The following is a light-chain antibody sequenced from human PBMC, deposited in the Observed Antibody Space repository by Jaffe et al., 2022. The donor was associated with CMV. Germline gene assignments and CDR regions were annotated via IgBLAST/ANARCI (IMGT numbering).Light chain of an antibody. V-gene: IGKV1-5*03. CDR1: QSISSW. J-gene: IGKJ1*01. Sequence: DIQMTQSPSTLSASVGDRVTITCRASQSISSWLAWYQLKPGKAPKVLMYKASTLKSGVPSRFSGSESGTEFTLTISSLQPDDFATYYCQQYISYPWTFGQGTKVEIK. CDR3: QQYISYPWT. CDR2: KAS.